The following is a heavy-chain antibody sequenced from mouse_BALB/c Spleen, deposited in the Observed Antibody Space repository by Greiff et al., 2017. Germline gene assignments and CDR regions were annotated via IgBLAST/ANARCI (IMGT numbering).Heavy chain of an antibody. CDR1: GFTFTDYY. V-gene: IGHV7-3*02. CDR2: IRNKANGYTT. Sequence: EVHLVESGGGLVQPGGSMRLSCATSGFTFTDYYMSWVRQPPGKALEWLGFIRNKANGYTTEYSASVKGRFTISRDNSQSILYLQMNTLRAEDSATYYCARETHEGMDYWGQGTSVTVSS. CDR3: ARETHEGMDY. J-gene: IGHJ4*01.